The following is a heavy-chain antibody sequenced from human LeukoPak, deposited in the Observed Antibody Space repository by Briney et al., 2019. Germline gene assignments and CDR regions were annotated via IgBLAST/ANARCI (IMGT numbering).Heavy chain of an antibody. CDR1: GYTFTSYG. CDR2: INPNSGGT. D-gene: IGHD3-3*01. J-gene: IGHJ4*02. V-gene: IGHV1-2*02. Sequence: ASVKVSCKASGYTFTSYGISWVRQAPGQGLEWMGWINPNSGGTNYAQKFQGRVTMTRDPSISTAYMELSRLRSDDTAVYYCARATLDFWSGYGDYWGQGTLVTVSS. CDR3: ARATLDFWSGYGDY.